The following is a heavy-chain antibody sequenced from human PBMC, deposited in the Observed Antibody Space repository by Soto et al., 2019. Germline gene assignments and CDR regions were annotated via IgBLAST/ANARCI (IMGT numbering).Heavy chain of an antibody. CDR3: ARVGYTSVHGFDY. J-gene: IGHJ4*02. Sequence: SETLSLTCAVYGGSISPYYWSWIRQPPGKGLEWIGDISHRGNTNYSPTLKSLLSISVDTAQNQFSLNLTSVTAADTAVYYCARVGYTSVHGFDYWGQGTLVNVSS. D-gene: IGHD5-12*01. V-gene: IGHV4-34*01. CDR1: GGSISPYY. CDR2: ISHRGNT.